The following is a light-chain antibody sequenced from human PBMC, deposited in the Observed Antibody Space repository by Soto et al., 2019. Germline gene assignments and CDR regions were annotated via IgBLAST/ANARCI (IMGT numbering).Light chain of an antibody. CDR3: QQGIT. J-gene: IGKJ5*01. V-gene: IGKV3D-15*01. CDR1: QGINSY. Sequence: EIVMTQSPGTLSLSPGERATLSCRASQGINSYLAWYQQKPGQPPRLLIYDASNRATGIPARFSGGGSGTEFTLTISSLQSEDFAVYYCQQGITFGQGTRLEIK. CDR2: DAS.